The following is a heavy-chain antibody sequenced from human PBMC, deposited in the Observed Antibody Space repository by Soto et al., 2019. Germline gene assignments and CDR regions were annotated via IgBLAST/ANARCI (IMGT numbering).Heavy chain of an antibody. CDR3: ARSRDGYNLNPIDQ. J-gene: IGHJ4*02. V-gene: IGHV4-59*01. CDR2: FFYTGST. CDR1: TGPTNSFY. D-gene: IGHD5-12*01. Sequence: QVQLQVSGPGLVKPSATLSLSCTVSTGPTNSFYWSWIRQPPGKGLQWLGYFFYTGSTNHNPSLKSRVTISLDMSSNQFSRRLSSVTAADTAMYYCARSRDGYNLNPIDQWGQGLLVTVSS.